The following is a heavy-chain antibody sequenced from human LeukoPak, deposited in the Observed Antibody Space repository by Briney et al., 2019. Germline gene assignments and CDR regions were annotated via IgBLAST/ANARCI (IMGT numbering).Heavy chain of an antibody. CDR2: IYTRGST. CDR3: ARARIYSSGFDFDY. J-gene: IGHJ4*02. Sequence: SETLSLTCSVSGGSISSGSYYWSWIRQPAGKGLEWIGRIYTRGSTNYNPSLKSRVTISVDTSKNQFSLKLSSVTAADTAVYYCARARIYSSGFDFDYWGQGTLVTVSS. V-gene: IGHV4-61*02. CDR1: GGSISSGSYY. D-gene: IGHD3-22*01.